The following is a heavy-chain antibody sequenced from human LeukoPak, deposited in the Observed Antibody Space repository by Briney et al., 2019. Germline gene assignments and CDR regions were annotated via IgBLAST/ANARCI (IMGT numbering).Heavy chain of an antibody. V-gene: IGHV3-74*01. CDR2: INSDGSST. CDR1: GFTFSSYW. CDR3: AKGGSRLGYCSGGSCYPFDY. Sequence: GGSLRLSCAASGFTFSSYWMHWVRQAPGKGLVWVSRINSDGSSTSYADSVKGRFTISRDNSKNTLYLQMNSLRAEDTAVYYCAKGGSRLGYCSGGSCYPFDYWGQGTLVTVSS. J-gene: IGHJ4*02. D-gene: IGHD2-15*01.